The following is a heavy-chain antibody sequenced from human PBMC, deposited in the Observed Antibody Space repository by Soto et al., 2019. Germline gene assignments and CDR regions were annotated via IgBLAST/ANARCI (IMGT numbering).Heavy chain of an antibody. CDR2: IYHSGST. J-gene: IGHJ2*01. Sequence: QMQLQESAPGLVKPSGTLSLTCGVSGGSISSSKWWTWVRQPPGKGPEWIGEIYHSGSTNYNPSLTIRVTISLDTSPNQFSLTLTAVTAASTAVYYWASQDYSSSTDASFLVNGYFDLWGRGILVTVSS. CDR1: GGSISSSKW. D-gene: IGHD6-6*01. CDR3: ASQDYSSSTDASFLVNGYFDL. V-gene: IGHV4-4*02.